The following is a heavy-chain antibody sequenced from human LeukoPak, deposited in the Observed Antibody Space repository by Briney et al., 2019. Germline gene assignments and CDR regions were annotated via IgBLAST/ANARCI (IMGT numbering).Heavy chain of an antibody. V-gene: IGHV1-2*06. CDR3: ARSGDTAMVMYYFDY. Sequence: ASVKVSCKASGYTFTGYYMHWVRQAPGQGLEWMGRINPNSGGTNYAQKFQGRVTITRDTSISTAYLELSRLRSDDTAVYYCARSGDTAMVMYYFDYWGQGTLVTVSS. CDR1: GYTFTGYY. D-gene: IGHD5-18*01. CDR2: INPNSGGT. J-gene: IGHJ4*02.